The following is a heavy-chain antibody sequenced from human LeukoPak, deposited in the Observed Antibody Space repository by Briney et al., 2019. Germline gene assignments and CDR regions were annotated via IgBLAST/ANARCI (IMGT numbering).Heavy chain of an antibody. Sequence: GGSLRLSCAASGFTLSSQWMSWARQAPGKGLEWVAIVNQGGTQKYYVDSVKGRFTISRDNAENSLYLQMNSLRAEDTAVYYCAREHYFYYMDGWGKGTTVTVSS. J-gene: IGHJ6*03. CDR2: VNQGGTQK. CDR1: GFTLSSQW. V-gene: IGHV3-7*01. CDR3: AREHYFYYMDG.